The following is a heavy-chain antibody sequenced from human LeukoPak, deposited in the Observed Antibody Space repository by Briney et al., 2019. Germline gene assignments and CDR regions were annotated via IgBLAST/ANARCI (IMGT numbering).Heavy chain of an antibody. D-gene: IGHD5-12*01. CDR2: NYPGDSDT. Sequence: GEFLKISCKGSGYSFATYWIGWVRQMPGKGLEWMGINYPGDSDTTYSPSFQGQVTMSADKSISTAYLQWSSLKASDTAMYYCARRVSSSGFDAFDVWGQGTMVTVSS. CDR1: GYSFATYW. V-gene: IGHV5-51*01. J-gene: IGHJ3*01. CDR3: ARRVSSSGFDAFDV.